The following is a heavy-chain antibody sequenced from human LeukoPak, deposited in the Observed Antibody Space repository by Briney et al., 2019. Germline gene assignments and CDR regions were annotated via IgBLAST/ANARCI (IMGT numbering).Heavy chain of an antibody. D-gene: IGHD6-19*01. V-gene: IGHV3-30*02. J-gene: IGHJ4*02. CDR2: IRYGSDK. Sequence: TGRSLRLSCAASGFTFSNYAMHWVRQAPGKGLEWVAFIRYGSDKHYADSVKGRFTISRDNSKNTLYLQMNSLRAEDTAVYYCAKSIPTIAVAVSTRQWGQGTLVTVSS. CDR3: AKSIPTIAVAVSTRQ. CDR1: GFTFSNYA.